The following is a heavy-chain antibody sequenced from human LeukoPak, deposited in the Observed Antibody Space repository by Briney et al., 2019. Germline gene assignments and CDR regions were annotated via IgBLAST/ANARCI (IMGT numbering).Heavy chain of an antibody. CDR1: GFTFPSYG. D-gene: IGHD3-22*01. Sequence: GTLRLSCAASGFTFPSYGMSWVRQAPGKGLEWVSSISSSSSYIYYADSVKGRFTISRDNAKNSLYLQMNSLRAEDTAVYYCAREGDSSGYYRYFDYWGQGTLVTVSS. V-gene: IGHV3-21*01. CDR3: AREGDSSGYYRYFDY. J-gene: IGHJ4*02. CDR2: ISSSSSYI.